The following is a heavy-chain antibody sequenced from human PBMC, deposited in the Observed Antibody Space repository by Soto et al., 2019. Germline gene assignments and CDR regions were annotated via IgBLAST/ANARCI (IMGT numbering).Heavy chain of an antibody. Sequence: QVQLQESGPGLVEPSGTLSLTCGVSGDSFSSSNWWTWVRQPPGKGLEWIGDILHTGHTDYSPSLRSRLTSSIDSSKKEFSLTLTSVTATDTAVYYCARSPRRVDGKWYLDYWGQGLLVTVSS. CDR2: ILHTGHT. V-gene: IGHV4-4*02. CDR1: GDSFSSSNW. D-gene: IGHD2-15*01. J-gene: IGHJ4*02. CDR3: ARSPRRVDGKWYLDY.